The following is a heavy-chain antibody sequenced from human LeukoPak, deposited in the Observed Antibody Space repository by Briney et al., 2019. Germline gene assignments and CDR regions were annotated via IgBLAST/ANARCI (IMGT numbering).Heavy chain of an antibody. V-gene: IGHV4-38-2*02. CDR1: GYSISSGYY. Sequence: SETLSLTCTVSGYSISSGYYWGWIRQPPGKGLEWIGSIYHSGSTYYNPSLKSRVTISVDTSKNQFSLKLSSVTAEDTAVYYCARFMTTVTTIDAFDIWGQGTMVTVSS. J-gene: IGHJ3*02. CDR3: ARFMTTVTTIDAFDI. CDR2: IYHSGST. D-gene: IGHD4-17*01.